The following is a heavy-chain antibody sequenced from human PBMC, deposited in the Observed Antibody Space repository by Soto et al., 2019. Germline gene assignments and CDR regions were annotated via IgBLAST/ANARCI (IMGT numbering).Heavy chain of an antibody. J-gene: IGHJ4*02. CDR2: ISYNSANK. D-gene: IGHD3-16*01. Sequence: VQLAESGGGVIQPGRSLRLSCAASGFDFRAYTMHWVRQAPGQGLEWVALISYNSANKYYADSVKGRFTISRDNSKNTLYLQMNSLGAEDTAVYYCATLKRAMILFGGVMANWGQGTLVTVSS. CDR1: GFDFRAYT. V-gene: IGHV3-30-3*01. CDR3: ATLKRAMILFGGVMAN.